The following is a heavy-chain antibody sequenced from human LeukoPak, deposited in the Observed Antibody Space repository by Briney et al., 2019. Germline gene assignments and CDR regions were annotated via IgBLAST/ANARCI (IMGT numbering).Heavy chain of an antibody. CDR1: GFTFSSYS. CDR3: ARDRKYYYHMDV. D-gene: IGHD1-14*01. CDR2: ISSSSSYI. V-gene: IGHV3-21*04. Sequence: GGSLRLSCAASGFTFSSYSMNWVRQAPGKGLEWVSSISSSSSYIYYADSVKGRFTISRDNAKNSLYLQMNSLRAADTAVYYCARDRKYYYHMDVWGKGTTVTVSS. J-gene: IGHJ6*03.